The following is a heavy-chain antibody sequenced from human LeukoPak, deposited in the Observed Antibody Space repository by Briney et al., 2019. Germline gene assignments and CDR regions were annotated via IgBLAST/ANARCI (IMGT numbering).Heavy chain of an antibody. J-gene: IGHJ2*01. CDR3: ARDLDKGYCSGGSCYSIWYFDL. V-gene: IGHV4-59*01. D-gene: IGHD2-15*01. CDR2: IYYSGST. Sequence: SETLSLTCTVSGGSISRYYWSWIRQPPGKGLEWIGYIYYSGSTNYNPSLKSRVTISVDTSKNQFSLKLSSVTAADTAVYYCARDLDKGYCSGGSCYSIWYFDLWGRGTLVTVSS. CDR1: GGSISRYY.